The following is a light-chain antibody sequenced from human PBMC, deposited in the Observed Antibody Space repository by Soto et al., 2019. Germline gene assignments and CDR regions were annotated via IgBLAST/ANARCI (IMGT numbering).Light chain of an antibody. CDR2: EVT. CDR1: SRDIGTSNL. J-gene: IGLJ1*01. V-gene: IGLV2-23*02. CDR3: YSYTGISTSLFV. Sequence: QSVLTQPASVSGSPGQSITISCTGTSRDIGTSNLVSWYQQYPGKAPKLIIYEVTKRPSGISNRFSGSKSGTTASLTISGLQPEDEAHYYCYSYTGISTSLFVFGTG.